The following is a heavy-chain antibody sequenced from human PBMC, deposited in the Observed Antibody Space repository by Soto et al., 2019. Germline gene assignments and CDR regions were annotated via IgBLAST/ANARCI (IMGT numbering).Heavy chain of an antibody. CDR2: ISSSGSTK. D-gene: IGHD2-15*01. Sequence: QVRLVESGGGLVKPGESLRLSCAASGITFSAYYMSWIRQAPGKGLEWLSYISSSGSTKPYADSVKGRFTISRDNAKNSLFLQINNLRVEDTAVYDCAACSGNYYYDYWGQGTLVTVSS. CDR1: GITFSAYY. J-gene: IGHJ4*02. CDR3: AACSGNYYYDY. V-gene: IGHV3-11*01.